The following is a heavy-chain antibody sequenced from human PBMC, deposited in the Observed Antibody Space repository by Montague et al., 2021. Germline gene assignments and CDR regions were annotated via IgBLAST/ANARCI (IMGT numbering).Heavy chain of an antibody. CDR1: GFTFSLYA. V-gene: IGHV3-23*01. Sequence: SLRLSCAVSGFTFSLYAMNWVRQAPGKGLEWVSAISSSGGNTYYADSVKGRFTISRDNSKNTVYLQMNSLRADDTAVYYCANNIHFDYWGQGTLVTVSS. J-gene: IGHJ4*02. CDR3: ANNIHFDY. CDR2: ISSSGGNT.